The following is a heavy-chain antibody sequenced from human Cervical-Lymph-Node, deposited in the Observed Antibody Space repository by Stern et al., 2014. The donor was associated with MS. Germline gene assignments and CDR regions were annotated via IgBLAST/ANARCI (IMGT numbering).Heavy chain of an antibody. CDR1: GFTFSSYG. CDR3: ARDYEDTSMLFDH. Sequence: VQLVESGGAVVQPGRSLRLSCAASGFTFSSYGMHWVRQAPGKGLEWVTFISYYGNHKFYAASGKARFSISRANSKNTLHLQMNSVTPDDTAIYYCARDYEDTSMLFDHWGQGTLVTVSS. D-gene: IGHD2-8*01. CDR2: ISYYGNHK. V-gene: IGHV3-30*03. J-gene: IGHJ4*02.